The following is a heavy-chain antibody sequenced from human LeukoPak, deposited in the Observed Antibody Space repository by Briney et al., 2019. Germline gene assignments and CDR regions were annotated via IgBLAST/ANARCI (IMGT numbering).Heavy chain of an antibody. J-gene: IGHJ5*02. CDR3: ARVKGLTQDWFDP. CDR1: GYTFTSQW. D-gene: IGHD3/OR15-3a*01. Sequence: GESLKISCKVSGYTFTSQWLGWARQMPGKGLEWMGIIYPDDSDTKYSPSFQGHVTISVDKSTNTAYLQWSSLKASDTATYYCARVKGLTQDWFDPWGQGTLVAVSP. V-gene: IGHV5-51*01. CDR2: IYPDDSDT.